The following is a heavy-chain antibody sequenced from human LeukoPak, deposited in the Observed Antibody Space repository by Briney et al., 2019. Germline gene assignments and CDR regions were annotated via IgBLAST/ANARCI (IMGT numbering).Heavy chain of an antibody. CDR2: IYSGGST. CDR1: GFTVSSNY. Sequence: PGGSLRLSCAASGFTVSSNYMSWVRQAPGKGLEWVSVIYSGGSTYYADSVKGRFTISRDNSKNTLYLQMNSLRAEDTAVYYCAKEIAVARWTDYWGQGTLVTVSS. V-gene: IGHV3-53*01. CDR3: AKEIAVARWTDY. D-gene: IGHD6-19*01. J-gene: IGHJ4*02.